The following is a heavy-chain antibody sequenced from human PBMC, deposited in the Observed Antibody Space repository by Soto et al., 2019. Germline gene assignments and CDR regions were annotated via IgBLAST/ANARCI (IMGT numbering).Heavy chain of an antibody. J-gene: IGHJ4*02. CDR3: VKSRGGAKSEFFD. V-gene: IGHV3-64D*06. CDR1: GFTFSSFS. CDR2: MSSDGGRI. D-gene: IGHD2-21*01. Sequence: GGSLRLSCSASGFTFSSFSMHWVRQSPGKGLEYVSHMSSDGGRIYYADSVKGRFTISRDNSKNMLYLQIRSLRPDDSAVYYCVKSRGGAKSEFFDWCQGTQVKVSS.